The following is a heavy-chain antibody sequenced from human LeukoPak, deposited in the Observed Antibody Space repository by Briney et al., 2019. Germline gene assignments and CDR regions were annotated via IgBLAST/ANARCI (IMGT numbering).Heavy chain of an antibody. D-gene: IGHD3-3*01. Sequence: PGGSLRLSCAASGFTFSRYWMSWVRQAPGKGLEWVANIRQDGSERYYVDSVKGRFTISRDNAQNLLYLQMNRLRADDTAVYFLASAPWAPRFLDWGEGTRVTVSS. CDR3: ASAPWAPRFLD. CDR1: GFTFSRYW. J-gene: IGHJ4*02. CDR2: IRQDGSER. V-gene: IGHV3-7*01.